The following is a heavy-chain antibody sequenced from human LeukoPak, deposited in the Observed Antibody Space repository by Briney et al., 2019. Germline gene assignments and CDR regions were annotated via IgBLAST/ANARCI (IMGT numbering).Heavy chain of an antibody. CDR3: ARDIVVVPAAIWAPGIGELNAFDT. J-gene: IGHJ3*02. CDR1: GFTFSSYA. V-gene: IGHV3-23*01. CDR2: ISGSGGST. D-gene: IGHD2-2*01. Sequence: GGSLRLSCAASGFTFSSYAMSWVRQAPGKGLEWVSAISGSGGSTYYADSVKGRFTISRDNSKNTLYLQMNSLRAEDTAVYYCARDIVVVPAAIWAPGIGELNAFDTWGQGTMVTVSS.